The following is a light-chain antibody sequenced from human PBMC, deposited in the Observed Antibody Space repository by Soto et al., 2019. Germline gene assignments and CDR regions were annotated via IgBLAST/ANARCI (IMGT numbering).Light chain of an antibody. Sequence: QSVLTQPRSVSGSPGQSVTISCTGASSDVGGYNYVSWYQQYSGKAPKVMIYDVSKRPSGVPDRFSGSKSGNTASLTISGLQAEDEADYYCSSYTDNRSYVFGAGTKVTVL. V-gene: IGLV2-11*01. CDR3: SSYTDNRSYV. CDR2: DVS. CDR1: SSDVGGYNY. J-gene: IGLJ1*01.